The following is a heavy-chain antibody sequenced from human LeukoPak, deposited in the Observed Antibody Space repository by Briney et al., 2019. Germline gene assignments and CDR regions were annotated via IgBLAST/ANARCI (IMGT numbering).Heavy chain of an antibody. CDR2: NTSYSGNT. CDR1: GDTLANYG. CDR3: ARVTVVTRSPWSWGPEKIGQEVNWFDP. V-gene: IGHV1-18*04. D-gene: IGHD4-17*01. Sequence: ASVKVSCKAPGDTLANYGINWVRQAPGQGLAWMGRNTSYSGNTNYAQHFQGRVTMTTERSTSTAYLELRSLRSDDTDVYYCARVTVVTRSPWSWGPEKIGQEVNWFDPWGQGTLIIVSS. J-gene: IGHJ5*02.